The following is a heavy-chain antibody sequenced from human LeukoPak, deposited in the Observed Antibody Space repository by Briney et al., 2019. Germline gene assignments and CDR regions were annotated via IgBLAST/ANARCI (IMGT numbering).Heavy chain of an antibody. J-gene: IGHJ5*02. CDR3: ARNSSGFLSNWSDP. Sequence: PSETLSLTCTVSGGSISNYYWSWIRQPPGKGLEWIGYIYYSGTTNYNPSLKSRVTISVDTSKNQFSLKLNSVTAADTAVYYCARNSSGFLSNWSDPWGQGTLVTVSS. CDR1: GGSISNYY. D-gene: IGHD6-19*01. V-gene: IGHV4-59*12. CDR2: IYYSGTT.